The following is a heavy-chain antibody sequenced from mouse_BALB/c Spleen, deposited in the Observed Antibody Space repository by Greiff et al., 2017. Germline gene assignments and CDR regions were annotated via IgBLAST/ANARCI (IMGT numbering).Heavy chain of an antibody. Sequence: EVNLVESGGGLVKLGGSLKLSCAASGFTFSSYYMTWVRQTPGKRLELVAAINSNGGSTYYPDTVKGRFTISRDNAKNTLYLQMSSLKSEDTALYYCARRIYDGYQYYMDYWGQGTTLTVSS. D-gene: IGHD2-3*01. CDR1: GFTFSSYY. J-gene: IGHJ2*01. V-gene: IGHV5-6-2*01. CDR2: INSNGGST. CDR3: ARRIYDGYQYYMDY.